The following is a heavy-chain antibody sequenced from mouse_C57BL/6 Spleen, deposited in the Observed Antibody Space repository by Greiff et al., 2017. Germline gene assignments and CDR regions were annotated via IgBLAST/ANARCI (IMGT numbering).Heavy chain of an antibody. CDR1: GYTFTEYT. CDR3: ARHEEYYGSSYPGNLAMDY. V-gene: IGHV1-62-2*01. Sequence: VQLQQSGAELVKPGASVKLSCKASGYTFTEYTIHWVKQRSGQGLEWIGWFYPGSGSIKYNEKFKDKATLTANKSSSTVYMELSRLTSEDSAVYFCARHEEYYGSSYPGNLAMDYWGQGTSVTVSS. J-gene: IGHJ4*01. CDR2: FYPGSGSI. D-gene: IGHD1-1*01.